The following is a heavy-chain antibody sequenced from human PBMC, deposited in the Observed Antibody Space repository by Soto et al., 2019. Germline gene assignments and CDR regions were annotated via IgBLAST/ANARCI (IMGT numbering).Heavy chain of an antibody. Sequence: QVQLVESGGGVVQPGRSLRLSCAASGFTFSSYGMHWVRQAPGKGLEWVAVIWYDGSNKYYADAVKGRFTISRDNSKNTLYLQMNSLRAEDTAVYYCASDSFLGCSGGSCYSGAFDIWGQGTMVTVSS. D-gene: IGHD2-15*01. J-gene: IGHJ3*02. CDR1: GFTFSSYG. CDR3: ASDSFLGCSGGSCYSGAFDI. CDR2: IWYDGSNK. V-gene: IGHV3-33*01.